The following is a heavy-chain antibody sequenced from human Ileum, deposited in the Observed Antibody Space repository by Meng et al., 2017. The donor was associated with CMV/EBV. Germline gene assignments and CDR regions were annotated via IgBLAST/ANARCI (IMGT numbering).Heavy chain of an antibody. J-gene: IGHJ4*02. D-gene: IGHD3-16*01. Sequence: QMQLQESGPVLVRPSGTLSLTCVVSVGSLIGTNWWNWVRQPPGGGLEWIGEIFHSGASNYNPSLKSRATISIDNSKNQFSLRLTSVTVADTAVYFCADPPAGLWGQGVLVTVSS. CDR1: VGSLIGTNW. V-gene: IGHV4-4*02. CDR3: ADPPAGL. CDR2: IFHSGAS.